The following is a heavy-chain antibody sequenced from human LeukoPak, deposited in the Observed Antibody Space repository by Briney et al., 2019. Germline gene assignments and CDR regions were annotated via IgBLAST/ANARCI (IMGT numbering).Heavy chain of an antibody. D-gene: IGHD6-19*01. J-gene: IGHJ4*02. CDR2: INHSGST. Sequence: PSETLSLTCTVSGGSISSGPYYWGWIRQPPGKGLEWIGEINHSGSTNYNPSLKSRVTISVDTSKNQFSLKLSSVTAADTAVYYCAKAQKRGYSSGKAMGYFDYWGQGTLVTVSS. CDR1: GGSISSGPYY. V-gene: IGHV4-39*07. CDR3: AKAQKRGYSSGKAMGYFDY.